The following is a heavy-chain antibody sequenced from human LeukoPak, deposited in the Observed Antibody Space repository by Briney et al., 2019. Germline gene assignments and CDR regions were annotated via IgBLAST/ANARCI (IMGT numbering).Heavy chain of an antibody. CDR1: GYTFNSYD. D-gene: IGHD3-22*01. CDR2: ISAYNGNT. J-gene: IGHJ4*02. V-gene: IGHV1-18*01. CDR3: ARGYYYDSRTYYAYSY. Sequence: ASVKVSCKASGYTFNSYDITWVRQAPGQGLEWMGWISAYNGNTNYAQKLQGRVTMTTDTSTNTAYMELRSLRSDDTAINYCARGYYYDSRTYYAYSYWGQGTLVTVSS.